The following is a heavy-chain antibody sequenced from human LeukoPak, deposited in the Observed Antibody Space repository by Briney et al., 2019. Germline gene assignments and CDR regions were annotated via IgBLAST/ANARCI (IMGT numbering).Heavy chain of an antibody. CDR1: GYTFINYV. CDR2: INAYNGDT. CDR3: ARGSSSDWPLEY. J-gene: IGHJ4*02. D-gene: IGHD6-19*01. V-gene: IGHV1-3*01. Sequence: ASVKVSCKASGYTFINYVIHWVRQAPGQRLEWMGWINAYNGDTEYSQKFQGRVTITRDTSASTAYRELSTLRSEDTAVYYCARGSSSDWPLEYWGRGILVTVSS.